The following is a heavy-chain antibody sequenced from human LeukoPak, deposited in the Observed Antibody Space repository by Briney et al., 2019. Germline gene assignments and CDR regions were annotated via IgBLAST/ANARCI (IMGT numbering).Heavy chain of an antibody. V-gene: IGHV3-23*01. J-gene: IGHJ5*02. CDR1: GFTFSSSA. D-gene: IGHD4/OR15-4a*01. CDR3: AKKSPYGGADH. CDR2: ISGNGAST. Sequence: PGESLRLSCAASGFTFSSSAMSWVRQAPGKGLEWVSAISGNGASTYYADSVKGRFTISRDNSKNTLYLQINSLRAEDTAVYYCAKKSPYGGADHWGQGTLVTVSS.